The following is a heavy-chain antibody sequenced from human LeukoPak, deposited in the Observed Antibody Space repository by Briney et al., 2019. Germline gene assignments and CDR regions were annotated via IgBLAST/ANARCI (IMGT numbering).Heavy chain of an antibody. Sequence: PSETLSLTRTVSGGSISSHYWSWIGQPPGKGLEWIGYIYYSGSTNYNPSLKSRVTISVDTSKNQFSLKLSSVTAADTAVYYCASAANYGDDAFDIWGQGTMVTVSS. J-gene: IGHJ3*02. CDR3: ASAANYGDDAFDI. D-gene: IGHD4-17*01. CDR2: IYYSGST. V-gene: IGHV4-59*11. CDR1: GGSISSHY.